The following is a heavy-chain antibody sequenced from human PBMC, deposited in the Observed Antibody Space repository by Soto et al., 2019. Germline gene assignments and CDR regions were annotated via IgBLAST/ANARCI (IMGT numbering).Heavy chain of an antibody. CDR1: GFTFSSYW. J-gene: IGHJ4*02. CDR2: INSDGSSR. D-gene: IGHD7-27*01. V-gene: IGHV3-74*01. CDR3: ARGTGVDFAY. Sequence: EVQLVESGGGLVQPGGSLRLSCAASGFTFSSYWMHWVRQAPGKGLVWVSRINSDGSSRTYADFVKGRFTISRDNAKNTLYLQMNSLRAEDMAVYYCARGTGVDFAYWGQGTLVTVSS.